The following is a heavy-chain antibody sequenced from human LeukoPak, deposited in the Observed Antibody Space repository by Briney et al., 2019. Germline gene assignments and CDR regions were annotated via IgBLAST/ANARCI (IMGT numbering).Heavy chain of an antibody. CDR1: GFTFSSYW. V-gene: IGHV3-7*03. J-gene: IGHJ4*02. CDR2: IKQDGSEK. CDR3: ARVGSSNRLAKRIDY. D-gene: IGHD6-19*01. Sequence: QPGGSLRLSCAASGFTFSSYWMSWVRQAPGKGLEWVANIKQDGSEKYYVDSVKGRFTISRDNAKNSLYLQMNSLRAEDTAVYYCARVGSSNRLAKRIDYWGQGTLVTVSS.